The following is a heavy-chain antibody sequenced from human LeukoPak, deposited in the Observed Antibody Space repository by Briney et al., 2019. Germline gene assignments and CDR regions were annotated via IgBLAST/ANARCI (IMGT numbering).Heavy chain of an antibody. D-gene: IGHD3-22*01. CDR3: ARGPDYYDSSGYTSHFDY. CDR1: GGSFSGYY. Sequence: SETLSLTCAVYGGSFSGYYWSWIRQPPGKGLEWIGEINHSGSTNYNPSLKSRVTISVDTSKNQFSLKLSSVTAAGTAVYYCARGPDYYDSSGYTSHFDYWGQGTLVTVSS. CDR2: INHSGST. V-gene: IGHV4-34*01. J-gene: IGHJ4*02.